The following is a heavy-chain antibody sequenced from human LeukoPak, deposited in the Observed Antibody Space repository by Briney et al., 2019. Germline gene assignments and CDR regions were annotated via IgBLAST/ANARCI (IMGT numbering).Heavy chain of an antibody. CDR1: GFTVRSNY. J-gene: IGHJ3*02. Sequence: GGSLRLSCATSGFTVRSNYMSWVRQAPGKGLECVSFVYSDGSTTYADSVNGRFAISRDNFKNTLSLQMNSLRAEDTAIYYCARAGTYGSYHAFDIWGLGTMVTVSS. D-gene: IGHD3-10*01. CDR3: ARAGTYGSYHAFDI. CDR2: VYSDGST. V-gene: IGHV3-53*01.